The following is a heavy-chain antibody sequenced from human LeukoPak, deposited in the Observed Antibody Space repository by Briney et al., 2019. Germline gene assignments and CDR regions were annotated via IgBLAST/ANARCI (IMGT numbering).Heavy chain of an antibody. CDR3: ISVGYYYDSSGYGY. CDR2: IRSKAYGGTT. V-gene: IGHV3-49*03. CDR1: GFTFGDYA. D-gene: IGHD3-22*01. J-gene: IGHJ4*02. Sequence: GGSLRLSCTASGFTFGDYAMSWFRQAPGKGLEWVGFIRSKAYGGTTEYAASVKGRFTISRDDSKSIAYLQMNSLKTEDTAVYYCISVGYYYDSSGYGYWGQGTLVTVSS.